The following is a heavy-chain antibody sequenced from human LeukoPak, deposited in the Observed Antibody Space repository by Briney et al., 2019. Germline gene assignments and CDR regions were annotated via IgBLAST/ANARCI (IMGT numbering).Heavy chain of an antibody. CDR1: GFTFNTDW. CDR2: IKEDGSEV. CDR3: ARGVYYFDY. Sequence: GGSLRLSCAASGFTFNTDWMSWVRQAPGKGLEWVANIKEDGSEVYYVDSVKGRFTISRDNAKNSLYLQMNSLRAEDTAVYYCARGVYYFDYWGQGTLVTVSS. D-gene: IGHD2/OR15-2a*01. J-gene: IGHJ4*02. V-gene: IGHV3-7*03.